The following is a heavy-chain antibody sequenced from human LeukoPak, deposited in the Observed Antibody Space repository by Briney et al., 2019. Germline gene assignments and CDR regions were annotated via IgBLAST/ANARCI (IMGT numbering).Heavy chain of an antibody. V-gene: IGHV3-33*01. CDR2: IWYDGSNK. CDR3: ARDRSYDFWSGYSTPDY. CDR1: GFTFSSYG. D-gene: IGHD3-3*01. J-gene: IGHJ4*02. Sequence: GGSLRLSCAASGFTFSSYGMHWVRQAPGKGLEWVAVIWYDGSNKYYADSVKGRFTISRDNSKDTLDLQMNSLRAEDTAVYYCARDRSYDFWSGYSTPDYWGQGTLVTVSS.